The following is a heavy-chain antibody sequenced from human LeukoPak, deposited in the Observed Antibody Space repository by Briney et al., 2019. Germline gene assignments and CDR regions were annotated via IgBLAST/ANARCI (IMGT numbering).Heavy chain of an antibody. V-gene: IGHV1-3*01. Sequence: GASVKVSCKTSGYTFTTYGIHWVRQAPGQGLEWMGWINAGNGNTRYSQKFQGRVTITRDTSASTAYMELSRLRSDDTAVYYCARPAPYYYDSSGYYLQHWGQGTLVTVSS. D-gene: IGHD3-22*01. J-gene: IGHJ1*01. CDR1: GYTFTTYG. CDR3: ARPAPYYYDSSGYYLQH. CDR2: INAGNGNT.